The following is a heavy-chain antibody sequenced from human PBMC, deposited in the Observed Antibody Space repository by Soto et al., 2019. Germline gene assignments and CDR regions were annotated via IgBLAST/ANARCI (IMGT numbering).Heavy chain of an antibody. V-gene: IGHV3-13*01. J-gene: IGHJ5*01. CDR1: GFTLSSYD. D-gene: IGHD1-7*01. CDR2: IGTAGDT. Sequence: GGTLRLSCAASGFTLSSYDMHWVRQATGKGLERDSAIGTAGDTYYPGSMKGRFTISRENAKNSLYLQMNSLRAEDTAVFFFARWDPRRTTDPWFDSWGQGSLVTFSS. CDR3: ARWDPRRTTDPWFDS.